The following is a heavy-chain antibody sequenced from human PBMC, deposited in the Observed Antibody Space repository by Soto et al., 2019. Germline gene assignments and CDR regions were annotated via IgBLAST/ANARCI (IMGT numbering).Heavy chain of an antibody. J-gene: IGHJ4*02. CDR1: GITVGSRA. Sequence: LRLSCVASGITVGSRAMSWVRQAPGGGLAGGSTITDTGVDTKYADSVRGRFTMSRDTSQKTRYLQMNSLRAEDTVLYYCAGGSTDSYPGRRIFDFWGRGTLVTVSS. V-gene: IGHV3-23*01. CDR2: ITDTGVDT. CDR3: AGGSTDSYPGRRIFDF. D-gene: IGHD2-15*01.